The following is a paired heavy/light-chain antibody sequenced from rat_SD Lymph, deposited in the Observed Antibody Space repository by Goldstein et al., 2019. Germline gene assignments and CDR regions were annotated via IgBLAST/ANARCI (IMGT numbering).Heavy chain of an antibody. D-gene: IGHD2-1*01. J-gene: IGHJ2*01. V-gene: IGHV2-41*01. CDR2: IWNTGGT. Sequence: QVQLKESGPGLVQPSQTLSLTCTVAGFSLTSYNVHWVRQPPGKGLEWMGVIWNTGGTRYNSALKSRLSISKDTSKSQVFLKMNSLQTEDTATYYCARDHGRYPLYWGQGVMVTVSS. CDR3: ARDHGRYPLY. CDR1: GFSLTSYN.
Light chain of an antibody. J-gene: IGKJ1*01. V-gene: IGKV3S9*01. Sequence: DTVLTQSPALAVSPGERVTISCRASESVSTLMHWYQQKPGQQPKLLIYLASNLESGVPARFSGSGSGTDFTLTIDPVEADDTATYYCQQSWNDRTFGGGTKLELK. CDR3: QQSWNDRT. CDR1: ESVSTL. CDR2: LAS.